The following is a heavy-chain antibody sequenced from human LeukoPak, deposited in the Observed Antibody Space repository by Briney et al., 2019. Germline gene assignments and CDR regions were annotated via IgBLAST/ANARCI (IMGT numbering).Heavy chain of an antibody. D-gene: IGHD2-2*01. V-gene: IGHV3-23*01. Sequence: GGSLRLSCAASGFTFSSYAMSWVRQAPGKGLEWVSAISGSGGRTYYADSVKGRFTISRDNSKNTLYLQMNSLRGEDTAVYYCAKDRSDIVVVPAANFDYWGQGTLVTVSS. J-gene: IGHJ4*02. CDR3: AKDRSDIVVVPAANFDY. CDR2: ISGSGGRT. CDR1: GFTFSSYA.